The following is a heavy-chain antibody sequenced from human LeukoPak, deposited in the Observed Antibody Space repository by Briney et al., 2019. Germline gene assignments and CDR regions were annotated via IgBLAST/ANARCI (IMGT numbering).Heavy chain of an antibody. CDR1: GGSISSGDYY. Sequence: SETLSLTCTVSGGSISSGDYYWSWIRQPPGKGLEWIAYMYYSGSPYYNPSLKSRVTMSADTSKNQLSLKLSSVTAADTAVYYCARPYYYDSRIDPWGQGILVTVSS. V-gene: IGHV4-30-4*01. CDR2: MYYSGSP. J-gene: IGHJ5*02. D-gene: IGHD3-22*01. CDR3: ARPYYYDSRIDP.